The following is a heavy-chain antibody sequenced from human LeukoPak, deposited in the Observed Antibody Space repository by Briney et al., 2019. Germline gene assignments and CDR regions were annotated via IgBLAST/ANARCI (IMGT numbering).Heavy chain of an antibody. V-gene: IGHV3-7*03. CDR2: IKQDGSEK. CDR3: ARVSQIYGSGSYYYFDY. J-gene: IGHJ4*02. D-gene: IGHD3-10*01. Sequence: GGSLRLSCAASGFTFSSYWMSWVRQAPGKGLEWVANIKQDGSEKYYVDSEKGRFTTSRDNAKNSLYLQMNSLRAEDTAVYYCARVSQIYGSGSYYYFDYWGQGTLVTVSS. CDR1: GFTFSSYW.